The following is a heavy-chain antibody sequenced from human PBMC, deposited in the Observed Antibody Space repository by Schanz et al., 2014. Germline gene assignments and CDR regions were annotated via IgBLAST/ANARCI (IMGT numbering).Heavy chain of an antibody. CDR1: GFTFSSYA. V-gene: IGHV3-23*01. CDR3: AKAADWPVTRFDP. Sequence: EVQLLESGGGLVQPGGSLRLSCAASGFTFSSYAMSWVRQAPGKGLEWVSAISGSGGSTHYADSVRGRFTISSDSSKNTLYLQRSSLRADDTAVYYCAKAADWPVTRFDPWGQGTLVTVSS. J-gene: IGHJ5*02. CDR2: ISGSGGST. D-gene: IGHD3-9*01.